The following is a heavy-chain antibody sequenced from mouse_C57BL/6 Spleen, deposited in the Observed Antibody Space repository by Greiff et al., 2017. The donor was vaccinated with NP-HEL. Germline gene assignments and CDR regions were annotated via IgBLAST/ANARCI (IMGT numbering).Heavy chain of an antibody. Sequence: QVQLQQSGAELVKPGASVKLSCKASGYTFTSYWMQWVKQRPGQGLEWIGEIDPSDSYTNYNQKFKGKATLTVDTSASTAYMQLSSLTSEDSAVYYCARRDYDYDRYVDYWGQGTTLTVSS. V-gene: IGHV1-50*01. J-gene: IGHJ2*01. D-gene: IGHD2-4*01. CDR2: IDPSDSYT. CDR3: ARRDYDYDRYVDY. CDR1: GYTFTSYW.